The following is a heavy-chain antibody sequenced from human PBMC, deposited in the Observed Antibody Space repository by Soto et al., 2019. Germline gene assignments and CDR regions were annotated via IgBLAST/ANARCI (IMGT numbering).Heavy chain of an antibody. D-gene: IGHD6-6*01. Sequence: ASVKVSCKASGYTFTSYDINWVRQATGQGLEWMGWMNPNSGNTGYAQKFQGRVTMTRNTSISTDYMELSSLRSEDTAVYYCARALGRTPYYYMDVWGKGTTVTVSS. CDR3: ARALGRTPYYYMDV. J-gene: IGHJ6*03. CDR1: GYTFTSYD. CDR2: MNPNSGNT. V-gene: IGHV1-8*01.